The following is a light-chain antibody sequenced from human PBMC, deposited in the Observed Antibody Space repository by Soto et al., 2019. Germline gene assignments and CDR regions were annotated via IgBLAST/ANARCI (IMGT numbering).Light chain of an antibody. V-gene: IGKV1-39*01. CDR1: QSISNH. CDR2: AAS. J-gene: IGKJ1*01. Sequence: SVEDIPPITCRASQSISNHLNWYQQKPGKAPKLLIFAASSLQSGVPSRFSGSRSGPDFTLTISRLQPEDFATYYCQQSYSSPPTFGQGTKVDI. CDR3: QQSYSSPPT.